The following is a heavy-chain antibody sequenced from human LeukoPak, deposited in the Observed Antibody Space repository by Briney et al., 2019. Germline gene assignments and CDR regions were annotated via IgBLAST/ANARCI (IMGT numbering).Heavy chain of an antibody. CDR2: IRQDGSEK. V-gene: IGHV3-7*01. D-gene: IGHD3-10*01. Sequence: PGGSLRLSCAASGFTFSSYWMSWVRQAPGKGLEWVANIRQDGSEKYYVDSVKGRFTISRDNAKNSLYLQMNSLRAEDTAVYYCARGSYYGSGSYWGYYFDYWGQGTLVTVSS. CDR3: ARGSYYGSGSYWGYYFDY. CDR1: GFTFSSYW. J-gene: IGHJ4*02.